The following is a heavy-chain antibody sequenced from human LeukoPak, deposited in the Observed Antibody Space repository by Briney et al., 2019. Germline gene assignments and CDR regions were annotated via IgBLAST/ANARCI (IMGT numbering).Heavy chain of an antibody. CDR2: ISGDGGST. CDR3: ASAMYYYYYGMDV. V-gene: IGHV3-43*02. Sequence: GGSLRLSCAASGFTFDGYAMHWVRQAPGKGLEWVSLISGDGGSTYYADSMKGRFTVSRDNSKNSLYLQMNSLRTEDTALYYCASAMYYYYYGMDVWGQGTTVTVSS. CDR1: GFTFDGYA. J-gene: IGHJ6*02. D-gene: IGHD2-2*01.